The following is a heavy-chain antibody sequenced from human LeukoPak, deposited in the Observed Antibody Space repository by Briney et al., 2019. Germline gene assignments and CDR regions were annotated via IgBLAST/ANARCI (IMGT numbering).Heavy chain of an antibody. V-gene: IGHV3-66*01. CDR1: GFTVSSNY. J-gene: IGHJ3*02. CDR2: IYSGGST. Sequence: PGGSLRLSCAASGFTVSSNYMSWVRQAPGKGLEWVSVIYSGGSTYYADSVKGRFTISRDNSKNTLYLQMNSLRAEDTAVYYCARDPMVRGVDDAFDIWGQGTMVTVSS. D-gene: IGHD3-10*01. CDR3: ARDPMVRGVDDAFDI.